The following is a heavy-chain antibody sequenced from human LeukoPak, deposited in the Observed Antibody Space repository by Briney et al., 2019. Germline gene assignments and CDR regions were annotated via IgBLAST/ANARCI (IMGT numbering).Heavy chain of an antibody. Sequence: GGSLRLSCAASGFTFNTYAMTWVRQAPGQGPEWVTAIGSRADTTDYADSVKGRFTISRDNSKNMLYLQMNGLRAEDTAVYYCVKRDRGTFDYWGQGTLVTVSS. D-gene: IGHD5-24*01. V-gene: IGHV3-23*01. CDR1: GFTFNTYA. CDR3: VKRDRGTFDY. CDR2: IGSRADTT. J-gene: IGHJ4*02.